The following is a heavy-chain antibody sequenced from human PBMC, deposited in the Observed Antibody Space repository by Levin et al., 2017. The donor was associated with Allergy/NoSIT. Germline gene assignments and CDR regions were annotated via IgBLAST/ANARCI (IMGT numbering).Heavy chain of an antibody. V-gene: IGHV3-9*01. CDR3: AKDIRGNIVATMGGMDV. Sequence: SLKISCAASGFTFDDYAMHWVRQAPGRGLEWVSGISWNSGSIGYADSVKGRFTISRDNAKNSLYLQMNSLRAEDTALYYCAKDIRGNIVATMGGMDVWGQGTTVTVSS. D-gene: IGHD5-12*01. CDR2: ISWNSGSI. J-gene: IGHJ6*02. CDR1: GFTFDDYA.